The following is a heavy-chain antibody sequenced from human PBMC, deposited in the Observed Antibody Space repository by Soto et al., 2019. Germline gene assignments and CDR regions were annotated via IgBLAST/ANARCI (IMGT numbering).Heavy chain of an antibody. J-gene: IGHJ6*02. V-gene: IGHV4-31*03. D-gene: IGHD6-19*01. Sequence: TLSLTCTVSGGSISSGGYYWSWIRQHPGKGLEWIGYIYYSGSTYYNPSLKSRVTISVDTSKNQFSLKLSSVTAADTAVYYCARGGQWLGYYYYYGMDVWGQGTTVTVSS. CDR2: IYYSGST. CDR3: ARGGQWLGYYYYYGMDV. CDR1: GGSISSGGYY.